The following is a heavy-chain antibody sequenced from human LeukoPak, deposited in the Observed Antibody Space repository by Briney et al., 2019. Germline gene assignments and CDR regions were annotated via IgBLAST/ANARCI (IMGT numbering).Heavy chain of an antibody. CDR2: IWYDGSNK. CDR1: GFTFSSYG. D-gene: IGHD2-15*01. J-gene: IGHJ4*02. Sequence: GGSLRLSCAASGFTFSSYGMHWVRQAPGKGLEWVAVIWYDGSNKYYADSVKGRFTISRDNSKNTLCLQMNSLRAEDTAVYYCARDYCSGGSCYSSFDHWGQGTLVTVSS. CDR3: ARDYCSGGSCYSSFDH. V-gene: IGHV3-33*01.